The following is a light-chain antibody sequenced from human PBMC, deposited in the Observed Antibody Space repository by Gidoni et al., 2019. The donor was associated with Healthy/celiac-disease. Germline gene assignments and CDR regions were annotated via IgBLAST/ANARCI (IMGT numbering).Light chain of an antibody. V-gene: IGKV4-1*01. CDR3: QQYYNTPYN. J-gene: IGKJ2*01. CDR2: WAS. Sequence: DIVMTQSPDSLAVSLGERATINCKSSQSILYSSNNKNYLAWYQQKPGQPPKLLIYWASTRESGVPDRFSGSGSGTDFTLTISSLQAEDVAVYYCQQYYNTPYNFGQXTKLEIK. CDR1: QSILYSSNNKNY.